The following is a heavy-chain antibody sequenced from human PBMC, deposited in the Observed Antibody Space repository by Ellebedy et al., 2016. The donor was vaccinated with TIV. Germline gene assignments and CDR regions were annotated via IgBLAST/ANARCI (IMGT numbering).Heavy chain of an antibody. D-gene: IGHD5-24*01. CDR3: ARGASRWLQLRYYFDY. CDR2: ISGNGRET. CDR1: GFTFRNYA. J-gene: IGHJ4*02. Sequence: GESLKISCEASGFTFRNYAMNWVRQAAGKGLEWVAGISGNGRETFYADSLKGRFTISRDDSKNTLFLQMNSLRAEDTAVYYCARGASRWLQLRYYFDYWGQGTRVTVSS. V-gene: IGHV3-23*01.